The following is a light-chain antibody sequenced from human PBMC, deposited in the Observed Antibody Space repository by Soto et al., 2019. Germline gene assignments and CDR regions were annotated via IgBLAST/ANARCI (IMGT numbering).Light chain of an antibody. V-gene: IGKV1-39*01. CDR1: QNIGNY. CDR3: QENYSPLLA. Sequence: DLQMTQSPSSLSASVGDTVTITCRASQNIGNYLSWFQQKPGEAPRLLIYEAFTFETGVPSRFSSSAIGTEFTLTINDLQPDDFAIYHCQENYSPLLAFGGGPGWTS. J-gene: IGKJ4*01. CDR2: EAF.